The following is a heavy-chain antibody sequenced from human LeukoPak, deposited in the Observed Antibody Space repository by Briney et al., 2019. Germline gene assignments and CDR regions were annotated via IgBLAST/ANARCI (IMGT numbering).Heavy chain of an antibody. CDR1: GATFSSYA. CDR3: ARKRGYSGYVDY. Sequence: SVKVSCKASGATFSSYAISWVRQAPGQGLEWMGRIIPFFDRANYAQKFQVRVTITADKSTTTAYMDLSSLIYEDTAVYYCARKRGYSGYVDYWGQGTLVTVSS. J-gene: IGHJ4*02. CDR2: IIPFFDRA. V-gene: IGHV1-69*04. D-gene: IGHD5-12*01.